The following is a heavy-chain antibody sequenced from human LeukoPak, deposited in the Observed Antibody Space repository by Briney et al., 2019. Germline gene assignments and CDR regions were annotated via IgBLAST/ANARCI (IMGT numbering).Heavy chain of an antibody. CDR1: GFTFSSYW. D-gene: IGHD6-13*01. CDR2: INSDGSNT. J-gene: IGHJ1*01. Sequence: PGGSLRLSCAASGFTFSSYWMHWVRQAPGKGLVWVSRINSDGSNTSYADSVKGRFMISRDNAKNTMYLQMNSLRAEDTAVYYCATQVNRIAAAGVTWLAEYFQHWGQGTLVTVSS. CDR3: ATQVNRIAAAGVTWLAEYFQH. V-gene: IGHV3-74*01.